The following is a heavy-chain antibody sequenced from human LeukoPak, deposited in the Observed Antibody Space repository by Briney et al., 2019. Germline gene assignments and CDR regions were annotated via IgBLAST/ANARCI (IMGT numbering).Heavy chain of an antibody. CDR1: GCTFDDYG. J-gene: IGHJ4*02. V-gene: IGHV3-20*04. CDR2: INWNGGST. Sequence: PGGSLRLSCAASGCTFDDYGMSWVRQAPGKGLEWVSGINWNGGSTGYADSVKGRFTISRDNAKNSLYLQMNSLRAEDTALYYCARVRSSGWYVGNPFDYWGQGTLVTVSS. D-gene: IGHD6-19*01. CDR3: ARVRSSGWYVGNPFDY.